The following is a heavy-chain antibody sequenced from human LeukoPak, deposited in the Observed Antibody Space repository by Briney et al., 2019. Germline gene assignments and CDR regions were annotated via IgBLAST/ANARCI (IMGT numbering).Heavy chain of an antibody. J-gene: IGHJ3*02. V-gene: IGHV4-34*01. D-gene: IGHD3-10*01. CDR2: INHSGST. CDR1: GGSFSGYY. Sequence: PSETLSLTCAVYGGSFSGYYWSWIRQPPGKRLEWIGEINHSGSTNYNPSLKSRVTISVDTSKNQFSLKLSSVTAADTAVYYCAESLSGFAFDIWGQGTMVTVSS. CDR3: AESLSGFAFDI.